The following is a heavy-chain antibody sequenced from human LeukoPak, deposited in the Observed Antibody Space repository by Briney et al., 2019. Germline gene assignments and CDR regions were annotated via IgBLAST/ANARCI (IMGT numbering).Heavy chain of an antibody. CDR2: IYTGDQT. CDR1: GFAFSSHY. Sequence: GGSLRLSCAASGFAFSSHYMSWVRQPPGKGLGWVSVIYTGDQTYYADSVKGRFTISKDNSKNTLYLQMNSLGAEDTAVYYCARGGWYYYGSGSPDAFDIWGQGTMVTVSS. V-gene: IGHV3-53*01. D-gene: IGHD3-10*01. J-gene: IGHJ3*02. CDR3: ARGGWYYYGSGSPDAFDI.